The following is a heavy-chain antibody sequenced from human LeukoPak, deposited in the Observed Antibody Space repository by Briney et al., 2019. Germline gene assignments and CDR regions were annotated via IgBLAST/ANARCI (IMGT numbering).Heavy chain of an antibody. J-gene: IGHJ4*02. CDR2: IRSTANGYAT. Sequence: GGSLRLSCAASGFTFSGSALHWVRQASGKGLEWVGRIRSTANGYATAYAASVKGRFTISRDDSKNTAYLQMNSLRAEDTAVYFCARAFDFWSGYYTGNLNIWYFDYWGQGTLVTVSS. CDR3: ARAFDFWSGYYTGNLNIWYFDY. D-gene: IGHD3-3*01. V-gene: IGHV3-73*01. CDR1: GFTFSGSA.